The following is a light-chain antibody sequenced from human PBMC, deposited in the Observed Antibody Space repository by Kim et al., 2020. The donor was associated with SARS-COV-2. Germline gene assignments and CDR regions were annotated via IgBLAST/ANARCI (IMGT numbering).Light chain of an antibody. V-gene: IGKV1-5*03. CDR1: QSVSRW. J-gene: IGKJ1*01. CDR2: QAS. Sequence: AYVGDRVSITCRASQSVSRWLAWYQQKPGKAPRLLVSQASILERGVPSRFGGSGSGTEFTLTITSLQPDDCATYFCYQYNTSPWTFGHGTKVDIK. CDR3: YQYNTSPWT.